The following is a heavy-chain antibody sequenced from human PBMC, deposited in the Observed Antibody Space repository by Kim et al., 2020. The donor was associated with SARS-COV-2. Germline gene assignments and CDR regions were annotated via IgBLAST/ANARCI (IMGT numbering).Heavy chain of an antibody. J-gene: IGHJ4*02. CDR2: ISVYNGNT. CDR1: GYTFTSYG. Sequence: ASVKVSCKASGYTFTSYGISWVRQAPGQGLEWMGWISVYNGNTSYAQKLQGRVTMTTDTSTSTAYMELRSLKSVDTAVYYCARLTYYDFWSGYYTEIRLIDYWGQGTLVTVSS. CDR3: ARLTYYDFWSGYYTEIRLIDY. V-gene: IGHV1-18*01. D-gene: IGHD3-3*01.